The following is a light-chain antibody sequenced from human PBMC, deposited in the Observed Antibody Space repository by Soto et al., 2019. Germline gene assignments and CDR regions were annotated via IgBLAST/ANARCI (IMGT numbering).Light chain of an antibody. CDR3: QQYSTYSRT. CDR1: QSIGSW. J-gene: IGKJ1*01. V-gene: IGKV1-5*03. CDR2: KAS. Sequence: DIQMTQSPSILSASVGDRFTITCRASQSIGSWLAWYQHKPGKAPKLLIYKASSLESGVPLRLSGSGSGTEFTLTISSLQRDDFATYYCQQYSTYSRTFGQGTKVDIK.